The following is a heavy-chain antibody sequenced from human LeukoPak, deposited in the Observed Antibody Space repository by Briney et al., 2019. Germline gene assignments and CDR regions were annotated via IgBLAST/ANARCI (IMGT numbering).Heavy chain of an antibody. D-gene: IGHD3-3*01. CDR2: LSSDGDYK. CDR3: AKGSKEVLFTRDHYMDV. CDR1: GFTFKTYA. Sequence: GGSLRLSCAASGFTFKTYAMHWVRQAPGRGLEWVAVLSSDGDYKYYADSVKGRFTISRDNSKNTVYLQMTSLRSEDTAVYYCAKGSKEVLFTRDHYMDVWGKGTTVTISS. J-gene: IGHJ6*03. V-gene: IGHV3-30*04.